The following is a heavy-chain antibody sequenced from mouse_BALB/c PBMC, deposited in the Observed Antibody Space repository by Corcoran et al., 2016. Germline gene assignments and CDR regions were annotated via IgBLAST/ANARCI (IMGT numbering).Heavy chain of an antibody. CDR3: ANRDWYCDV. J-gene: IGHJ1*01. CDR2: IDPANGNT. CDR1: GFNIKDTY. D-gene: IGHD3-1*01. Sequence: EVQLQQSGAELVKPGASVKLSCTASGFNIKDTYMHWVEQRPEQGLEWIGRIDPANGNTKYDPKFQGKATITADTSSNTAYLQLSSVTSEDTAVYYWANRDWYCDVWGAGTTVTVSS. V-gene: IGHV14-3*02.